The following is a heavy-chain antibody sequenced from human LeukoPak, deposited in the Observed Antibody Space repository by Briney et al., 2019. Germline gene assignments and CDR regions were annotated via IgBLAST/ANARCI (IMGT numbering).Heavy chain of an antibody. D-gene: IGHD1/OR15-1a*01. J-gene: IGHJ3*02. V-gene: IGHV4-34*10. Sequence: SETLSLTCAVYGGSFSGYYWSWIRQPPGKGLEWIGYIYYSGSTSFRSSLKSRLSMSIDTSESQFSLSLRAINAADTAVYYCARGTIGTTKGEHFDTWGHGTMVVVSS. CDR2: IYYSGST. CDR1: GGSFSGYY. CDR3: ARGTIGTTKGEHFDT.